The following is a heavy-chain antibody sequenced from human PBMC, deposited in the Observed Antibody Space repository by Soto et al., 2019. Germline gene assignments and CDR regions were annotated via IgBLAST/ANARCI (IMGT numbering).Heavy chain of an antibody. J-gene: IGHJ4*02. CDR2: ISGSGGST. CDR3: AKDGTNRGATPGRLSYFDY. V-gene: IGHV3-23*01. Sequence: PGGSLRLSCAASGFTFSSYAMSWVRQAPGKGLEWVSAISGSGGSTYYADSVKGRFTISRDNSKNTLYLQMNSLRAEDTAVYYCAKDGTNRGATPGRLSYFDYWGQGTLVTVSS. CDR1: GFTFSSYA. D-gene: IGHD1-26*01.